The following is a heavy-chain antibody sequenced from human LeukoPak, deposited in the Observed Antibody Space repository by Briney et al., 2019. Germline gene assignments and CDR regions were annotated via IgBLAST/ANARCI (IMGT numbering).Heavy chain of an antibody. CDR3: ASVSVSYYYFDY. CDR1: GGSISSGSYY. Sequence: SETLSLTCTVSGGSISSGSYYWSWIRQPAGKGLEWIGRIYTSGSTNYNPSLKSRVTISVDTSKNQFSLKLSSVTAADTAVYYCASVSVSYYYFDYWGQGTLVTVSS. J-gene: IGHJ4*02. CDR2: IYTSGST. V-gene: IGHV4-61*02. D-gene: IGHD1-26*01.